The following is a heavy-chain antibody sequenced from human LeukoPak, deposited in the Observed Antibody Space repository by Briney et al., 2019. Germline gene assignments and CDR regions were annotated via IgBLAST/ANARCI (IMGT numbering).Heavy chain of an antibody. Sequence: GGSLRLSCAASGFTFSSYWMSWVRQAPGKGLEWVANIKQDGSEKYYVDSVKGRFTISRDNAKNSLYLQMNSLRAEDTAVYYCARDRSSGYYGSFDYWGQGTLVTVSS. CDR2: IKQDGSEK. CDR3: ARDRSSGYYGSFDY. J-gene: IGHJ4*02. D-gene: IGHD3-10*01. CDR1: GFTFSSYW. V-gene: IGHV3-7*01.